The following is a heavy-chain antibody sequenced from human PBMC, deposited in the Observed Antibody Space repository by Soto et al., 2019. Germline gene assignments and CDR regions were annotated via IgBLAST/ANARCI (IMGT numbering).Heavy chain of an antibody. J-gene: IGHJ4*02. V-gene: IGHV4-4*02. D-gene: IGHD2-21*02. CDR1: VDSISSDKW. CDR2: IHHSGRT. Sequence: QVQLQESGPGLVKPSGTLSLTCAVSVDSISSDKWWSWVRQPPGQGLEWIGEIHHSGRTNYNPSLKSRVTILVEKSKNQVSLELSSMTAADTSVYYCARGGDWQFDYWGQGTLVTVSS. CDR3: ARGGDWQFDY.